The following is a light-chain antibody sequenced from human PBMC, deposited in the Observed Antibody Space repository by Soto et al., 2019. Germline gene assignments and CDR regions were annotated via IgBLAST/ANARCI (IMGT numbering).Light chain of an antibody. CDR1: SSNIGTNT. J-gene: IGLJ2*01. Sequence: QSVLTQPPSASGTPGQWVTISCSGSSSNIGTNTVIWYQQPPGAAPKLLIYSDNQRPAGVPDLFSAYNSGTSASLAISWLHSEEEADYCCAAWDVSLVVFGGGTKLTVL. V-gene: IGLV1-44*01. CDR2: SDN. CDR3: AAWDVSLVV.